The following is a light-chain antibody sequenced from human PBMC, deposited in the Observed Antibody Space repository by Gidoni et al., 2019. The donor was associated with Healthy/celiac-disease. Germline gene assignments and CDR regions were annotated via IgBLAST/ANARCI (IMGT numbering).Light chain of an antibody. CDR1: QSISSW. CDR2: KAS. V-gene: IGKV1-5*03. Sequence: DIQMTQSPSTLSASVGDRVTITCRASQSISSWLAWYQQKPGKAPKLLIYKASSLDSGVPSRCSGSGSGTEFTLTISSLQPDDFATYYCQQYNSYSGTFXQXTKVEIK. J-gene: IGKJ1*01. CDR3: QQYNSYSGT.